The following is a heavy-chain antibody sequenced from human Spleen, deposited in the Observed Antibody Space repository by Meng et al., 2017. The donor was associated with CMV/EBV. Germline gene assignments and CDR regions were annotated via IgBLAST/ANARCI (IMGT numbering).Heavy chain of an antibody. CDR1: GFTVNSKY. CDR2: ISSSSSYI. J-gene: IGHJ4*02. V-gene: IGHV3-21*01. D-gene: IGHD2-15*01. CDR3: ARIRRGDCSGGSCYGSIDY. Sequence: GESLKISCAASGFTVNSKYMSWVRQAPGKGLEWVSSISSSSSYIYYADSVKGRFTISRDNAKNSLYLQMNSLRAEDTAVYYCARIRRGDCSGGSCYGSIDYWGQGTLVTVSS.